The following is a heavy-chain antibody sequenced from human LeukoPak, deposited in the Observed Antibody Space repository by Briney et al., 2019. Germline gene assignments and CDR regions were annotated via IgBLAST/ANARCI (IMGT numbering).Heavy chain of an antibody. CDR3: AKLDAAAGLDY. J-gene: IGHJ4*02. CDR2: ISYDGSNK. Sequence: GGSLRLSCAASGFTFSSYGMHWVRQAPGKGLEWVAVISYDGSNKYYADSVKGRLTISRDNSKNTLYLQMNSLRAEDTAVYYCAKLDAAAGLDYWGQGTLVTVSS. D-gene: IGHD6-13*01. V-gene: IGHV3-30*18. CDR1: GFTFSSYG.